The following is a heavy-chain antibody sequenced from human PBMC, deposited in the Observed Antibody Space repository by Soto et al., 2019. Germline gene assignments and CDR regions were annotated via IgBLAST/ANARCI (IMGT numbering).Heavy chain of an antibody. CDR2: IYYSGST. CDR1: GCYISSYY. J-gene: IGHJ5*02. Sequence: SETLSLTCPVSGCYISSYYWSWIRQPPGKGLEWIGYIYYSGSTYYNPSLKSRVTISVDTSKNQFSLKLSSVTAADTAVYYCARAIGDCSGGSCYVDWFDPWGQGTLVTVSS. V-gene: IGHV4-59*08. D-gene: IGHD2-15*01. CDR3: ARAIGDCSGGSCYVDWFDP.